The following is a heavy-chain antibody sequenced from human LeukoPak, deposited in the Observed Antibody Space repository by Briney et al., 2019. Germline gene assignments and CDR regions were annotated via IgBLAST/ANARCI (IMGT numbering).Heavy chain of an antibody. V-gene: IGHV3-7*03. Sequence: PGGSLRLSCAASGFTFSSYWMSWVRQAPGKGLEWVANIKQDGSEKYYVDSVKGRFTISRDNAKNSLYLQMNSLRAEDTAVYYCAKSIAAAGIYYFDYWGQGTLVTVSS. D-gene: IGHD6-13*01. CDR2: IKQDGSEK. CDR1: GFTFSSYW. J-gene: IGHJ4*02. CDR3: AKSIAAAGIYYFDY.